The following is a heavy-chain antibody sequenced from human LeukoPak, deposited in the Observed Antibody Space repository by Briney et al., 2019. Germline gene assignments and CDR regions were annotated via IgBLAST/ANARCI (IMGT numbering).Heavy chain of an antibody. V-gene: IGHV3-74*01. CDR1: GFTFSTYW. CDR3: AREWFGELLDGY. D-gene: IGHD3-10*01. CDR2: INSDGGNT. J-gene: IGHJ4*02. Sequence: PGGSLRLSCAASGFTFSTYWIHWVRQAPGKGLVWVSRINSDGGNTVYADSAKGRFTISRDNVKNTVYLQMNSLRAEDTAVYYCAREWFGELLDGYWGQGTLVTVSS.